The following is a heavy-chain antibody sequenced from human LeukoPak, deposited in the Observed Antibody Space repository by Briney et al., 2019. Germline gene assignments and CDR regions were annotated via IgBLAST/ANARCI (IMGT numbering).Heavy chain of an antibody. CDR2: ISYDGSNK. J-gene: IGHJ4*02. D-gene: IGHD3-16*01. Sequence: PGGSLRLSCAASGFTFSSYAMHWVRQAPGKGLEWVAVISYDGSNKYYADSVKGRFTISRDNSKNTLYLQMNSLRAEDTAVYYCAREGGPGSPGYYFDYWGQGTLVTVSS. CDR3: AREGGPGSPGYYFDY. CDR1: GFTFSSYA. V-gene: IGHV3-30-3*01.